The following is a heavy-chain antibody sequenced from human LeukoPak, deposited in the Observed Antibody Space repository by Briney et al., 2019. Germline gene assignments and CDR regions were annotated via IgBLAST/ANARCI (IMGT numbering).Heavy chain of an antibody. CDR1: GGSFSGYY. CDR2: INHSGST. D-gene: IGHD2-2*01. CDR3: ARVLIVVVPAHPGPERHAYGMDV. Sequence: PSETLSLTCAVYGGSFSGYYWSWIRQPPGKGLEWIGEINHSGSTNYNPSLKSRVTISVDTSKNQFSLKLSSVTAADTAVYYCARVLIVVVPAHPGPERHAYGMDVWGQGTTVTVSS. J-gene: IGHJ6*02. V-gene: IGHV4-34*01.